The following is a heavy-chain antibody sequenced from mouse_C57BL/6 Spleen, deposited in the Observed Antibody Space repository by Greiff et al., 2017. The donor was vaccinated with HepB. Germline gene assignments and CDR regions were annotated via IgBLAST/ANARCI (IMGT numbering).Heavy chain of an antibody. V-gene: IGHV5-6*02. D-gene: IGHD1-1*01. CDR2: ISSGGSYT. CDR3: ASRFITTVVDWYFDV. Sequence: EVKLVESGGDLVKPGGSLKLSCAASGFTFSSYGMSWVRQTPDKRLEWVATISSGGSYTYYPDSVKGRFTISRDNAKNTLYLQMSSLKSEDTAMYYCASRFITTVVDWYFDVWGTGTTVTVSS. CDR1: GFTFSSYG. J-gene: IGHJ1*03.